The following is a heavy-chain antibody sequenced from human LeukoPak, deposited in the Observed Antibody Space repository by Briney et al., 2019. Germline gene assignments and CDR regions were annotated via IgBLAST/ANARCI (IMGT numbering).Heavy chain of an antibody. Sequence: SETLSLTCTVSGVSISSSSYYWGWIRQPPGKGLEWIGSIYYSGSTYYNPSLKSRVIISVDTSKNQFSLKLSSVTAADTSVYYCARPGDSSGYYHTRYFQHWGQGTLVIVSS. CDR2: IYYSGST. V-gene: IGHV4-39*01. D-gene: IGHD3-22*01. J-gene: IGHJ1*01. CDR3: ARPGDSSGYYHTRYFQH. CDR1: GVSISSSSYY.